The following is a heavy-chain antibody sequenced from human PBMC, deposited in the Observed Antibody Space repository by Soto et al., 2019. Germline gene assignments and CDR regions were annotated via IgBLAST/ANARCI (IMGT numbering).Heavy chain of an antibody. V-gene: IGHV3-13*01. D-gene: IGHD6-13*01. J-gene: IGHJ3*02. CDR3: ARERAAGAFNI. Sequence: GGSLRLSCAASGFTFSSCDMHWVRQATGKGLEWVSTITTAGDTSYPGSVKGRFTISRENAKNSLYLQMNSLRAGDTAVYYCARERAAGAFNIWGQGTMVTVSS. CDR1: GFTFSSCD. CDR2: ITTAGDT.